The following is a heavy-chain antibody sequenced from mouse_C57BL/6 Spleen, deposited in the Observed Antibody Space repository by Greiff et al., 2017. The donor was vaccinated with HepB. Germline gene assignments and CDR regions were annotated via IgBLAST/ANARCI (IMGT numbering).Heavy chain of an antibody. D-gene: IGHD2-5*01. J-gene: IGHJ3*01. CDR1: GYTFTSYW. V-gene: IGHV1-64*01. CDR2: IHPNSGST. Sequence: QVQLQQPGAELVKPGASVKLSCKASGYTFTSYWMHWVKQRPGQGLEWIGMIHPNSGSTNYDEKFKSKATLTVDKSSSTAYMQLSSLTSEDSAVYYCVYYSNYPFAYWGQGTLVTVSA. CDR3: VYYSNYPFAY.